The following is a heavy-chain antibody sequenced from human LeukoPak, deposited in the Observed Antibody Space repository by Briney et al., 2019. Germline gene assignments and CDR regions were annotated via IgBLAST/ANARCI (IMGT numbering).Heavy chain of an antibody. V-gene: IGHV3-11*04. D-gene: IGHD3-10*01. Sequence: GGSLRLSCEASGFTLSDYYMSWIRQAPGKGLEWISYISSSGGSTYYPDSVKGRFTISRDNAKNSLYLQMISLRAEDTAVYYCARESGRSADYWGQGTLVTVSS. CDR2: ISSSGGST. J-gene: IGHJ4*02. CDR3: ARESGRSADY. CDR1: GFTLSDYY.